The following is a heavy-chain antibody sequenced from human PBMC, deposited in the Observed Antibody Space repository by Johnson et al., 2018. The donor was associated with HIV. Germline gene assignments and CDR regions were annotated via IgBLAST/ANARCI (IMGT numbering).Heavy chain of an antibody. CDR3: AREGPGGAVAGGLAFDI. J-gene: IGHJ3*02. CDR2: ISYDGSNK. CDR1: GFTFSSYA. V-gene: IGHV3-30-3*01. Sequence: QVQLVESGGGLVQPGGSLRLSCAASGFTFSSYAMHWVRQAPGKGLEWVAVISYDGSNKYYADSVKGRFTISRDNSKNTLYLQMNSLRAEDTAVYHCAREGPGGAVAGGLAFDIWGQGTMVTVSS. D-gene: IGHD6-19*01.